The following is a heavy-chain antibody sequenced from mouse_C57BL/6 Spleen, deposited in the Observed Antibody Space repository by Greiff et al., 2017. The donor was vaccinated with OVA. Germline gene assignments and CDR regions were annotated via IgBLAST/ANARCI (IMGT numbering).Heavy chain of an antibody. Sequence: QVQLQQPGAELVKPGASVKMSCKASGYTFTSYWITWVKQRPGQGLEWIGDIYPGSGSTNYNEKFKSKATLTVGTSSSTAYMQLSSLTSEDSAVYYCAREGQGRWAMDYWGQGTSVTVSS. CDR3: AREGQGRWAMDY. D-gene: IGHD3-3*01. V-gene: IGHV1-55*01. CDR1: GYTFTSYW. J-gene: IGHJ4*01. CDR2: IYPGSGST.